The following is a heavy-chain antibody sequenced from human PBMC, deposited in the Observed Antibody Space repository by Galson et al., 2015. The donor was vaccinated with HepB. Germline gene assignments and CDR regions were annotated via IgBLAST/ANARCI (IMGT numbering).Heavy chain of an antibody. CDR3: ARDPYDSSGYGLPNFDY. D-gene: IGHD3-22*01. CDR1: GGTFSSYA. CDR2: IIPIFGTA. V-gene: IGHV1-69*06. Sequence: SVKVSCKASGGTFSSYAISWVRQAPGQGLEWMGGIIPIFGTANYAQKFQGRVTITADKSTSTAYMELSSLRSEDTAVYYCARDPYDSSGYGLPNFDYWGQGTLVTASS. J-gene: IGHJ4*02.